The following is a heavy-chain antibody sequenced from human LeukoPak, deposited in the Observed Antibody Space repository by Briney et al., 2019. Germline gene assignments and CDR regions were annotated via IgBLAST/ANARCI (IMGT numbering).Heavy chain of an antibody. V-gene: IGHV5-51*01. J-gene: IGHJ4*02. CDR3: ARQASAASYY. D-gene: IGHD6-13*01. CDR1: GYRFVSFW. Sequence: GESLEIPCKGSGYRFVSFWIGWVRQLPGKGLEGKGIIYPDDPHTEYRPTFQGQVPLPLDKSITTAYLHWSSLKASDTAMYYCARQASAASYYWVQGTLVTVSS. CDR2: IYPDDPHT.